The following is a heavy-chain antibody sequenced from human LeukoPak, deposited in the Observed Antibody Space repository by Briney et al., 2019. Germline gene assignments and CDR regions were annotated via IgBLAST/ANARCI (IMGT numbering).Heavy chain of an antibody. D-gene: IGHD2-15*01. CDR3: ARRVVVAATDAFDI. J-gene: IGHJ3*02. CDR2: INHSGST. Sequence: SETLSLTCAVYSGSFSGYYWSWIRQPPGKGLEWIGEINHSGSTNYNPSLKSRVTISVDTSKNQFSLKLSSVTAADTAVYYCARRVVVAATDAFDIWGQGTMVTVSS. CDR1: SGSFSGYY. V-gene: IGHV4-34*01.